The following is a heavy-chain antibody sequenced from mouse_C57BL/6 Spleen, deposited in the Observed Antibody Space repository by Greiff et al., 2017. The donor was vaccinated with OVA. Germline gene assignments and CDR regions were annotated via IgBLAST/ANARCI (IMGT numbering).Heavy chain of an antibody. CDR3: AREGVYGNYLDY. J-gene: IGHJ2*01. V-gene: IGHV5-4*01. Sequence: EVKVVESGGGLVKPGGSLKLSCAASGFTFSSYAMSWVRQTPEKRLEWVATISDGGSYTYYPDNVKGRFTISRDNAKNNLYLQMSHLKSEDTAMYYCAREGVYGNYLDYWGQGTTLTVSS. CDR2: ISDGGSYT. D-gene: IGHD2-1*01. CDR1: GFTFSSYA.